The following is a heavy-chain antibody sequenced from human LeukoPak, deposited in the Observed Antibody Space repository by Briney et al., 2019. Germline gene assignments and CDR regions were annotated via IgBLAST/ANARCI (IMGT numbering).Heavy chain of an antibody. CDR3: ARDSGIRTVDS. J-gene: IGHJ4*02. V-gene: IGHV3-7*01. Sequence: GGSLRLSCAASGFTFSSYWMSWVHQTPEKGLEWVANIKVDGSEEYYVDSVKGRFTVSRDNAKNSLYLQMNSLRAEDTAVYYCARDSGIRTVDSWGQGTLVIVSS. CDR1: GFTFSSYW. D-gene: IGHD3-10*01. CDR2: IKVDGSEE.